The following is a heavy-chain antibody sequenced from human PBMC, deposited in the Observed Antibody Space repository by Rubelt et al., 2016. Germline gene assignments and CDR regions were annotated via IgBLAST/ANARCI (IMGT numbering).Heavy chain of an antibody. D-gene: IGHD6-13*01. CDR1: GGSFSGYY. CDR3: ARGRRGSSSWLGRDYYGMDV. V-gene: IGHV4-34*01. J-gene: IGHJ6*02. Sequence: QVQLQQWGAGLLKPSETLSLTCAVYGGSFSGYYWRWIRQPPGKGLEWIGEINHSGSTNYNPSLKSRVTRSVDTSKHQFSLKLRSVTAADTAVYYCARGRRGSSSWLGRDYYGMDVWGQGTTVTVSS. CDR2: INHSGST.